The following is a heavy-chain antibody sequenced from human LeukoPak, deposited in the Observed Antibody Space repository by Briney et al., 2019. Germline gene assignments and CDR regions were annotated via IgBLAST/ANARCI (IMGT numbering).Heavy chain of an antibody. CDR2: IYYSGST. CDR3: ARGGYYGSGSYYFDP. Sequence: SGTLSLTCTVSGGSISSSSYYWGWIRQPPGKGLEWIGSIYYSGSTYYNPSLKSRVTISVDTSKNQFSLKLSSVTAADTAVYYCARGGYYGSGSYYFDPWGQGTLVTVSS. D-gene: IGHD3-10*01. J-gene: IGHJ5*02. V-gene: IGHV4-39*01. CDR1: GGSISSSSYY.